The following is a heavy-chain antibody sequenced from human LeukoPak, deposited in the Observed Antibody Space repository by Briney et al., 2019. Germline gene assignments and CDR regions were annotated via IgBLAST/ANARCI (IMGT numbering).Heavy chain of an antibody. Sequence: GGSLRLSCAASGFTFSSYSMNWVRQAPGKGLEWVSSISSSSSYIYYADSVKGRFTISRDNAKNSLYLQMNSLRAEDTAVYYCARDRSAYDFWSGYGFDYWGQGTLVTVSS. V-gene: IGHV3-21*01. CDR1: GFTFSSYS. D-gene: IGHD3-3*01. CDR3: ARDRSAYDFWSGYGFDY. CDR2: ISSSSSYI. J-gene: IGHJ4*02.